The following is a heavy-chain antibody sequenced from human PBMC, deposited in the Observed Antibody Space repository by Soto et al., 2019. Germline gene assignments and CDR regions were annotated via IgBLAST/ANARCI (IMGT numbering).Heavy chain of an antibody. J-gene: IGHJ6*02. CDR3: ARVNYGDYYYGRDV. CDR1: GGSISSSSYY. Sequence: SETLSLTCTVSGGSISSSSYYWGWIRQPPGKGLEWIGSIYYSGSTYYNPSLKSRVTISVDTSKNQFSLKLSSVTAADTALYYCARVNYGDYYYGRDVWGQGSTVIVSS. CDR2: IYYSGST. D-gene: IGHD4-17*01. V-gene: IGHV4-39*07.